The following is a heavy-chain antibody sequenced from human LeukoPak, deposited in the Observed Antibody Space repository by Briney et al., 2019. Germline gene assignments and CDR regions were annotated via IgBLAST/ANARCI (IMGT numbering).Heavy chain of an antibody. V-gene: IGHV4-61*02. Sequence: KSSQTLSLTCTVSGGSISSGSYYWSWIRQPAGKGLEWIGRIYTSGSTNYNPSLKSRVTISVDTSKNQFSLKLSSVTAADTAVYYCARRHYDFWSGYLIPSGYTDVWGKGTTVTVSS. CDR3: ARRHYDFWSGYLIPSGYTDV. D-gene: IGHD3-3*01. CDR1: GGSISSGSYY. CDR2: IYTSGST. J-gene: IGHJ6*03.